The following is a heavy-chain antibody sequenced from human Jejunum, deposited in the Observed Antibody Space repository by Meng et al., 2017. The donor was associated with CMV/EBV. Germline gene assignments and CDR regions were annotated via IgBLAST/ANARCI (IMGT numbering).Heavy chain of an antibody. CDR3: AKKYSGSFDY. Sequence: CAVFGFTFSNYPMHWVRQAPGKGLEWVAVISDDGSNKYHADSVMGRFTISRDNSKNTLYLQMNSLRAEDTAVYYCAKKYSGSFDYWGQGTLVTVSS. CDR1: GFTFSNYP. D-gene: IGHD1-26*01. J-gene: IGHJ4*02. V-gene: IGHV3-30-3*02. CDR2: ISDDGSNK.